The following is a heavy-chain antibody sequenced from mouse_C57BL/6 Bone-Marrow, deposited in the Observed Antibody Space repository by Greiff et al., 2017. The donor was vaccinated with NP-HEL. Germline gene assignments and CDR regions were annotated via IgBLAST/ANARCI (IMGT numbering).Heavy chain of an antibody. CDR1: GFTFSSYA. Sequence: EVNLVESGGGLVKPGGSLKLSCAASGFTFSSYAMSWVRQTPEKRLEWVATISDGGSYTYYPDNVKGRFTISRDNAKNNLYLQMSHLKSEDTAMYYCARDNYSNYGAMDYWGQGTSVTVSS. V-gene: IGHV5-4*01. CDR2: ISDGGSYT. CDR3: ARDNYSNYGAMDY. J-gene: IGHJ4*01. D-gene: IGHD2-5*01.